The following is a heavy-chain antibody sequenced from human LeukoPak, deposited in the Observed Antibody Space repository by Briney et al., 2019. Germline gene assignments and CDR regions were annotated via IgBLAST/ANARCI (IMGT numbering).Heavy chain of an antibody. D-gene: IGHD5-18*01. CDR3: ARGPQLWPYYFDY. V-gene: IGHV4-59*01. CDR1: GGSISSYY. CDR2: IYYSGST. Sequence: SETLSLTCTVSGGSISSYYWSWIRQPPGEGLEWIGYIYYSGSTNYNPSLKSRVTISVDTSKNQLSLKLSSVTAADTAVYYCARGPQLWPYYFDYWGQGTLVTVSS. J-gene: IGHJ4*02.